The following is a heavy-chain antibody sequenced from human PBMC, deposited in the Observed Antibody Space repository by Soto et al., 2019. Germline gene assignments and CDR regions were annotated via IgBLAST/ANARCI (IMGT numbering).Heavy chain of an antibody. CDR2: MNPNSGNT. CDR3: ANTATYYDILTGYPLGMDV. CDR1: GYTFTSYD. Sequence: GASVKVSCKASGYTFTSYDINWVRQATGQGLGWMGWMNPNSGNTGYAQKFQGRVTMTRNTSISTAYMELSSLRSEDTAVYYCANTATYYDILTGYPLGMDVWGQGTTVTVSS. D-gene: IGHD3-9*01. V-gene: IGHV1-8*01. J-gene: IGHJ6*02.